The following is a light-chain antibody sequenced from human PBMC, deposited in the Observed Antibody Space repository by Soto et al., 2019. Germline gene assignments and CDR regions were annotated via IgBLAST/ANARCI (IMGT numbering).Light chain of an antibody. V-gene: IGKV3-20*01. CDR1: QSVNNNY. Sequence: EIVLTQSPGTLALSPGERATLSCRASQSVNNNYLTWYQHKRGQAPRLLIHGASSTATGIPDRFSGSGSGTDFTLTISRLEPEDFAVYYCQQYGSSPFTFGPGTRVGIK. CDR3: QQYGSSPFT. CDR2: GAS. J-gene: IGKJ3*01.